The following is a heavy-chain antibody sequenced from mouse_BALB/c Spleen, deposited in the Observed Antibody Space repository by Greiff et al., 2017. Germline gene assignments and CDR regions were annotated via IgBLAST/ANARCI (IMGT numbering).Heavy chain of an antibody. V-gene: IGHV7-1*02. D-gene: IGHD2-10*02. J-gene: IGHJ2*01. Sequence: EVNVVESGGGLVQPGGSLRLSCATSGFTFSDFYMEWVRQPPGKRLEWIAASRNKANDYTTEYSASVKGRFIVSRDTSQSILYLQMNALRAEDTAIYYCARAQYGNYFDYWGQGTTLTVSS. CDR2: SRNKANDYTT. CDR1: GFTFSDFY. CDR3: ARAQYGNYFDY.